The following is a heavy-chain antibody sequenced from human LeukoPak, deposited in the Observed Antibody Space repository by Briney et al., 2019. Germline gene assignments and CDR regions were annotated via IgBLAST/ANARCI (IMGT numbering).Heavy chain of an antibody. Sequence: GRSLRLSCAASGFSLSSNGMHWVRQAPGKGLEWVAVIWSDASNRYYADSVKGRFTISRDISKNTLYLQMTSPRVEDTAVYYCAREDWGSTGHSFGYWGQGTLVTVSS. CDR3: AREDWGSTGHSFGY. V-gene: IGHV3-33*01. J-gene: IGHJ4*02. CDR2: IWSDASNR. CDR1: GFSLSSNG. D-gene: IGHD7-27*01.